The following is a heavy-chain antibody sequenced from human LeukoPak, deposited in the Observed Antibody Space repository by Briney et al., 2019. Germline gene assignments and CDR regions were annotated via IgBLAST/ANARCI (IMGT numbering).Heavy chain of an antibody. J-gene: IGHJ5*02. CDR3: ARGGYYGSGNDFRFDP. D-gene: IGHD3-10*01. Sequence: PSETLSLTCTVSGGSISSYYWSWIRQPPGKGLEWIGYIYYSGSTNYNPSLKSRVTISVDTSKNQFSLKLTSVTAADTAVYFCARGGYYGSGNDFRFDPWGQGTLVTVSS. CDR2: IYYSGST. CDR1: GGSISSYY. V-gene: IGHV4-59*01.